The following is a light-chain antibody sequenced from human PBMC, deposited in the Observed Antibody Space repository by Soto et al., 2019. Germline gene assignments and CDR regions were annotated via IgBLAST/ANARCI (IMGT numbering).Light chain of an antibody. Sequence: EIVLTQSPGTLSLSPGESATLSCRASQSVDTAYLGWYQHKPGQAPRLLISATSRRATGTPDRFSGSGSGTDFTLTISDVQPEDFAVYYCHQRQSWPRTFGQGTKVDI. CDR3: HQRQSWPRT. CDR1: QSVDTAY. J-gene: IGKJ1*01. V-gene: IGKV3D-20*02. CDR2: ATS.